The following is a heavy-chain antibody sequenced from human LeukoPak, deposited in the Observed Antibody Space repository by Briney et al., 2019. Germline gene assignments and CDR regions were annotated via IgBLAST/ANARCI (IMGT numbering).Heavy chain of an antibody. D-gene: IGHD4-11*01. V-gene: IGHV3-30*02. Sequence: GGSLRLSCAASGFTFSSYGMHWVRQAPGKGLEWVAFIRYDGSNKYYADSVKGRFTISRDNSKNTLYLQMNSLRAEDTAVYYCAKDLGYYSNFDYWGQGTLVTVSS. CDR2: IRYDGSNK. CDR3: AKDLGYYSNFDY. CDR1: GFTFSSYG. J-gene: IGHJ4*02.